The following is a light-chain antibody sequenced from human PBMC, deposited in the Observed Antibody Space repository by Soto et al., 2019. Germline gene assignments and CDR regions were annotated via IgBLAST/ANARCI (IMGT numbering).Light chain of an antibody. CDR1: QSVYTY. J-gene: IGKJ4*01. V-gene: IGKV1-39*01. CDR3: QQTYIDFRT. Sequence: DVQMTQSPSSLSASVGDRVTITCRASQSVYTYLNWYQQKPGKAPKLLIYDASSLQSGVPSRFSGSGSGTDFTLTINGLQPEDFAIYYCQQTYIDFRTFGGGTKVDIK. CDR2: DAS.